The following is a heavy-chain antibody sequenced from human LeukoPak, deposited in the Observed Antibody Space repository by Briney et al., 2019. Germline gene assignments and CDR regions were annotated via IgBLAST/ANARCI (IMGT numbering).Heavy chain of an antibody. V-gene: IGHV3-21*01. CDR1: GFTFSNYA. CDR2: ISKSSTYI. CDR3: AREVVIVVEPAANTIDY. J-gene: IGHJ4*02. Sequence: PGRSLRLSCAASGFTFSNYAMHWVRQAPGKGLEWVSAISKSSTYIKYADSVKGRFTVSRDNAKNSLFLQMNSLRVEDTAVYYCAREVVIVVEPAANTIDYWGQGTRVTVSS. D-gene: IGHD2-2*01.